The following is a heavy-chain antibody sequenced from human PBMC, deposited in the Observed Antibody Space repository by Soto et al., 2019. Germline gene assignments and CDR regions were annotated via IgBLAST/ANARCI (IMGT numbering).Heavy chain of an antibody. CDR2: IYYSGST. Sequence: SETLSLTCTVSGGSISSSSYYWGWIRQPPGKGLEWIGSIYYSGSTYYNPSLKSRVTISVDTSKNQFSLKLSSVTAADTAVYYCASLQYYYDSSGYSFDYWGQGTLVTVSS. CDR1: GGSISSSSYY. D-gene: IGHD3-22*01. J-gene: IGHJ4*02. CDR3: ASLQYYYDSSGYSFDY. V-gene: IGHV4-39*01.